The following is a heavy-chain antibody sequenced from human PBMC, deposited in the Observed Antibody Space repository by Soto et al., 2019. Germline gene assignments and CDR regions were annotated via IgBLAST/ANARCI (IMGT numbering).Heavy chain of an antibody. Sequence: QVQLVESGGGVVQPGRSLRLSCAASGFTFSMYVMHWVRQAPGKGLEWVAVMAYDGNREYYGDSVKGRFFVSRDNSKNTLYLQMNRLRPEDTAVYYCARVGGSFYGSWDSCGQGALVTISS. J-gene: IGHJ4*02. V-gene: IGHV3-30-3*01. CDR1: GFTFSMYV. D-gene: IGHD1-26*01. CDR3: ARVGGSFYGSWDS. CDR2: MAYDGNRE.